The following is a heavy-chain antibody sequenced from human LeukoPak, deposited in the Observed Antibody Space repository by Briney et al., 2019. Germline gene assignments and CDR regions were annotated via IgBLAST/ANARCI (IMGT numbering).Heavy chain of an antibody. CDR2: ISSSSTYT. Sequence: GGSLRLSCAASGFTFSSYTMNWVRQAPGKGLEWVSSISSSSTYTYYADSVKGRFTVSRDNARKTLYLQMNSLRVEDTAIYYCAKGQELDDGVFDSWGQGTLVTVSS. J-gene: IGHJ4*02. CDR1: GFTFSSYT. CDR3: AKGQELDDGVFDS. D-gene: IGHD1-1*01. V-gene: IGHV3-21*04.